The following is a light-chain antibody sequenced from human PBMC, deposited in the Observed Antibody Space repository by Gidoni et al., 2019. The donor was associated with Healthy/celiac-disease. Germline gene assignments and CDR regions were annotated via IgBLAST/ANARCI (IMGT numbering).Light chain of an antibody. CDR3: QQSYGTPQIT. Sequence: EIELRQSRSSLSASVGDRVTITCRASQSISSYLNWYRQKPGQAPKLLICAASSLQSGVPSRFSGSGSRTDFTLCISGLRPKDSAKNYCQQSYGTPQITFDGRTRVKVK. V-gene: IGKV1-39*01. CDR1: QSISSY. J-gene: IGKJ4*02. CDR2: AAS.